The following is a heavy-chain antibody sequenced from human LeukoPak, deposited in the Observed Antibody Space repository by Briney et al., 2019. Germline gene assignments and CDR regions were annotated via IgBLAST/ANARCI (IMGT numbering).Heavy chain of an antibody. CDR3: AKDRSSITWPYDFFYGLDV. J-gene: IGHJ6*02. D-gene: IGHD2/OR15-2a*01. Sequence: GASVKVSCKASGYTFTSYYLHWVRQAAGQGLEWMGIINPSGGSTSYAQKFQGRVTMTRDTSTSTVYMELSRLRSEDTAVYYCAKDRSSITWPYDFFYGLDVWGQGTTVTVSS. CDR1: GYTFTSYY. CDR2: INPSGGST. V-gene: IGHV1-46*01.